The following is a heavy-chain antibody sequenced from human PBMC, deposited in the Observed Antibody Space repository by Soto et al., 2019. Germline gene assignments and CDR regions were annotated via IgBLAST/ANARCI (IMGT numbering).Heavy chain of an antibody. V-gene: IGHV1-46*01. CDR2: INPSGGST. Sequence: AASVKVSCKASGYTFTSYYMHWVRQAPGQGLEWMGIINPSGGSTSYAQKFQGRVTMTRDTSTSTVYMELSSLRSEDTAVYYCARDARPYYDSSGYYPFFDYWGQGTLVTVSS. J-gene: IGHJ4*02. D-gene: IGHD3-22*01. CDR1: GYTFTSYY. CDR3: ARDARPYYDSSGYYPFFDY.